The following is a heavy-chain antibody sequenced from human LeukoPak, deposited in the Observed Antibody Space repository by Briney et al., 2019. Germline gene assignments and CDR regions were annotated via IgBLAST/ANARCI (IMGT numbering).Heavy chain of an antibody. V-gene: IGHV4-30-4*08. D-gene: IGHD3-10*01. CDR2: IYYSGST. Sequence: SQTLSLTCTVSGGSISSGDYYWSWIRQPPGKGLEWIGYIYYSGSTYYNPSLKSRVTISVDTSKNQFSLKLSSVTAADTAVYYCARGSGASDAFDIWGQGTRVTVSS. CDR3: ARGSGASDAFDI. CDR1: GGSISSGDYY. J-gene: IGHJ3*02.